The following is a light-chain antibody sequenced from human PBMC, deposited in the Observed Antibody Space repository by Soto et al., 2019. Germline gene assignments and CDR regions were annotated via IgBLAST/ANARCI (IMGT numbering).Light chain of an antibody. CDR1: QSVGIY. CDR2: GAS. V-gene: IGKV3-15*01. CDR3: QQYNDLPRT. J-gene: IGKJ1*01. Sequence: TLSHTILSVYPGERATLSCGASQSVGIYVAWYQQKPGQAPRLLIYGASTRATGSPDRFSASGSATEFTLTISSLLSEDVAVYYCQQYNDLPRTFGQGTKVDVK.